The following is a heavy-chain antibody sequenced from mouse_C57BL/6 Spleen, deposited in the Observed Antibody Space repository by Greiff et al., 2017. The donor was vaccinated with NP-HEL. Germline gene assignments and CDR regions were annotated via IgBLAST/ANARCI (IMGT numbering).Heavy chain of an antibody. D-gene: IGHD2-2*01. CDR1: GYTFTSYD. V-gene: IGHV1-85*01. J-gene: IGHJ2*01. Sequence: QVQLQQSGPELVKPGASVKLSCKASGYTFTSYDINWVKQRPRQGLEWIGWIYPRDGSTKYNEKFKGKATLTVDTSSSTAYMELHSLTSEDSAVYFCAREGLGYGYGGGVDYWGQGTTLTVSS. CDR3: AREGLGYGYGGGVDY. CDR2: IYPRDGST.